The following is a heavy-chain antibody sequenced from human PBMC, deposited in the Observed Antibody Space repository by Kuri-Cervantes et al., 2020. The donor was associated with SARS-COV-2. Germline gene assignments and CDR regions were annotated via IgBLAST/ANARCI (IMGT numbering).Heavy chain of an antibody. Sequence: ASVKVSYKASGYTFTGYYMHWVRQAPGQGLEWMGWINPNSDGTNYAQKFQGWVTMTRDTSISTVYMELSRLRSDDTAVYYCARGMVRGIIQYYYYAMDVWGQGTTVTVSS. J-gene: IGHJ6*02. V-gene: IGHV1-2*04. CDR2: INPNSDGT. D-gene: IGHD3-10*01. CDR3: ARGMVRGIIQYYYYAMDV. CDR1: GYTFTGYY.